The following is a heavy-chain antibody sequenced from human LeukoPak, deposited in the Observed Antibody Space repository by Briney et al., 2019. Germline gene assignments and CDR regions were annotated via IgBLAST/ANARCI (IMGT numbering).Heavy chain of an antibody. CDR2: INHRGTT. CDR3: ATNIPGTTYFHT. J-gene: IGHJ4*02. Sequence: TSETLPLTCAVSGDSFSGYYWTWIRQPPGKGLEWIGEINHRGTTNYNPSLTSRVTISVDTSNNQFSLNLTSVTAADTAIYYCATNIPGTTYFHTRGQGTLVTVSS. D-gene: IGHD1-14*01. CDR1: GDSFSGYY. V-gene: IGHV4-34*01.